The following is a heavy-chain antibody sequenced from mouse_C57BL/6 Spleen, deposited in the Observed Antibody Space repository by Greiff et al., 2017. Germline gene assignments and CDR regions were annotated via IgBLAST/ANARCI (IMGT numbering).Heavy chain of an antibody. J-gene: IGHJ4*01. CDR3: ARHLRAMDY. CDR1: GYTFTSYW. Sequence: QVQLQQPGAELVMPGASVKLSCKASGYTFTSYWMHWVKQRPGQGLEWIGEIDPSDSYTNYNQKFKGKSTLTVDKSSSTAYMQLSSLTSEDSAVYYCARHLRAMDYWGQGTSVTVSS. V-gene: IGHV1-69*01. CDR2: IDPSDSYT.